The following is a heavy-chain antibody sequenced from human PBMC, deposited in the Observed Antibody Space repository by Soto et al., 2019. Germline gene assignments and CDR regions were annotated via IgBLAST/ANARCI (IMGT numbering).Heavy chain of an antibody. CDR2: INHSGST. J-gene: IGHJ4*02. CDR1: GGSFIGYY. Sequence: SETLSLTCAVYGGSFIGYYWSWIRQPPGKGLEWIGEINHSGSTNYNPSLKSRVTISVDTSKNQFSLKLSSVTAADTAVYYCAREAGTTLGPFDYWGQGTLVTVSS. V-gene: IGHV4-34*01. CDR3: AREAGTTLGPFDY. D-gene: IGHD1-1*01.